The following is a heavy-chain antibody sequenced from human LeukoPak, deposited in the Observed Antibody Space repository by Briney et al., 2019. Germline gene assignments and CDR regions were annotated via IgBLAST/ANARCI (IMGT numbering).Heavy chain of an antibody. CDR1: GGSLSGYF. CDR3: ARIYGDYSDFEY. D-gene: IGHD4-17*01. J-gene: IGHJ4*02. V-gene: IGHV4-34*01. CDR2: ITHTGRT. Sequence: SETLSLTCAVYGGSLSGYFWSWIRQPPGKGLEWIGEITHTGRTNYNPSLKSRVALSENTSKDQFSLKLSSVTVADTAVYYCARIYGDYSDFEYCSQGTLVTVSS.